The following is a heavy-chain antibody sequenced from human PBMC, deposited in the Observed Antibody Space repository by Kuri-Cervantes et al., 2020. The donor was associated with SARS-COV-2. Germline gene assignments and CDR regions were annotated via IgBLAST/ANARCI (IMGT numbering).Heavy chain of an antibody. CDR2: IYYSGST. V-gene: IGHV4-59*01. J-gene: IGHJ3*02. Sequence: SETLSLTCTVSGGSISSYYWSWIRQPPGKGLEWIGYIYYSGSTNYNPSLKSRVTISVDTSKNQFSLKLSSVTAADTAVYYCARELGLTTVVKVDIWGQGTMVTVSS. CDR1: GGSISSYY. D-gene: IGHD4-23*01. CDR3: ARELGLTTVVKVDI.